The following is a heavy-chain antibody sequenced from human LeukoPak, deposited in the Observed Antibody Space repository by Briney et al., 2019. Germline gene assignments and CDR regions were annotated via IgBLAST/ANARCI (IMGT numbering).Heavy chain of an antibody. D-gene: IGHD2-15*01. CDR1: GFSFNTYA. J-gene: IGHJ4*02. CDR2: ISGSGTNT. Sequence: GGSLRLSCAASGFSFNTYAMNWVRQAPGKGLGWVSGISGSGTNTYYADSVKGRFTISRDNSKNTLYLQMNSLRAEDTAVYYCASGQSGANFDYWGQGTLVTVSS. V-gene: IGHV3-23*01. CDR3: ASGQSGANFDY.